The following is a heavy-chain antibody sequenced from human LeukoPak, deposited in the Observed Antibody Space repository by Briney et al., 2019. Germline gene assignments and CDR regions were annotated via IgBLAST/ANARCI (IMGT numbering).Heavy chain of an antibody. V-gene: IGHV3-21*01. CDR2: ISSSSSYI. CDR1: GFTFSSYS. D-gene: IGHD6-19*01. Sequence: GGSLRLSCAASGFTFSSYSMNWVRQAPGKGLEWVSSISSSSSYIYYADSVKGRFTISRDNAKNSLYLRMNSLRAEDTAVYYCARSIAVAGTTPAYWGQGTLVTVSS. CDR3: ARSIAVAGTTPAY. J-gene: IGHJ4*02.